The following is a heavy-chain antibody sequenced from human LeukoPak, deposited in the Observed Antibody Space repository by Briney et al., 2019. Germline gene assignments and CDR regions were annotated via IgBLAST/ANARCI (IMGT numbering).Heavy chain of an antibody. CDR3: ARDRGYSGYDPCLWCYGMDV. Sequence: ASVKVSCKASGGTFSSYAISWVRQAPGQGLEWMGGIIPIFGTANYAQKFQGRVTITTDESTSTAYMELNSLRAEDTAVYYCARDRGYSGYDPCLWCYGMDVWGQGTTVTVSS. D-gene: IGHD5-12*01. CDR1: GGTFSSYA. V-gene: IGHV1-69*05. CDR2: IIPIFGTA. J-gene: IGHJ6*02.